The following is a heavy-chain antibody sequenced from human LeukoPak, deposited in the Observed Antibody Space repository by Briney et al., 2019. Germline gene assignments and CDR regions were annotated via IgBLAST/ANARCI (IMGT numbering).Heavy chain of an antibody. D-gene: IGHD3-9*01. CDR1: GGSMRSYH. CDR2: IYYSGST. V-gene: IGHV4-59*08. CDR3: ARLGRDYDILTGYYHPPL. J-gene: IGHJ4*02. Sequence: SETLSLTCTVSGGSMRSYHWSWIRQPPGKGLEWIGYIYYSGSTNYNPSLKSRVTISVDTSKNQFSLKLSSVTAADTAVYCCARLGRDYDILTGYYHPPLWGQGTLVTVSS.